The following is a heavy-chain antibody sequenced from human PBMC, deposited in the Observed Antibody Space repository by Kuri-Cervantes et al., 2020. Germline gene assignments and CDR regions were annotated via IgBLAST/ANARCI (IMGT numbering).Heavy chain of an antibody. CDR3: AKLEGSWNSYYYVY. J-gene: IGHJ4*02. CDR1: GGSVSSGSYY. CDR2: IYYSGST. Sequence: SETLSLTCTVSGGSVSSGSYYWSWIRQPPGKGLEWIGYIYYSGSTNYNPSLKSRVTISVDTSKNQFSLKLSSVTAADTAVYYCAKLEGSWNSYYYVYWGQGTLVTISS. D-gene: IGHD3-3*01. V-gene: IGHV4-61*01.